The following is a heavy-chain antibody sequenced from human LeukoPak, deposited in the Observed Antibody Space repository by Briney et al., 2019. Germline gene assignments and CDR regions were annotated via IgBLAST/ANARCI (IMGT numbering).Heavy chain of an antibody. V-gene: IGHV3-30*02. CDR3: AKATYYYGSGNLLPSDY. J-gene: IGHJ4*02. D-gene: IGHD3-10*01. CDR1: GFTFSSYG. Sequence: GGSLRLSCAASGFTFSSYGMHWVRQAPGKGLEWVAFIRYDGSNKYYADSVKGRFTISRDNSKNTLYLQMNSLRAEDTAVYYCAKATYYYGSGNLLPSDYWGQGTLVTVSS. CDR2: IRYDGSNK.